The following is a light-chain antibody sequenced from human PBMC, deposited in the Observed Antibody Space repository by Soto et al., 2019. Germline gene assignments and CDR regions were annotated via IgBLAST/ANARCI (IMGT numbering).Light chain of an antibody. Sequence: EIVMTQSPATLSVSPGERATLSCRASQSVSSNLAWYQQKPGQAPRLLIYGASTRATGIPARFSGSGSGTEFTHTIRSLPSEDFAVYYCKQYNNWPRAFGQGTKVDIK. CDR1: QSVSSN. CDR3: KQYNNWPRA. J-gene: IGKJ1*01. CDR2: GAS. V-gene: IGKV3-15*01.